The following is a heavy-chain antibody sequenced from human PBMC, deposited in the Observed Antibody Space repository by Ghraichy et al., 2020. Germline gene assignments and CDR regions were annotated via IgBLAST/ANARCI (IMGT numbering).Heavy chain of an antibody. Sequence: GGSLRLSCAASGFTFSSYAMSWVRQAPGKGLEWVSAISGSGGSTYYADSVKGRFTISRDNSKNTLYLQMNSLRAEETAVYYCAKDLGPPVGITMIVVGFDYWGQGTLVTVSS. CDR3: AKDLGPPVGITMIVVGFDY. D-gene: IGHD3-22*01. J-gene: IGHJ4*02. CDR1: GFTFSSYA. CDR2: ISGSGGST. V-gene: IGHV3-23*01.